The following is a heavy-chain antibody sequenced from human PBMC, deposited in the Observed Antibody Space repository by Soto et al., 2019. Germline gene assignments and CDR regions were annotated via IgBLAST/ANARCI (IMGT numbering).Heavy chain of an antibody. Sequence: KPSDTLSLTCGVYGGSISGYDWSWIRQPPGKGLEWIGEINVDGSTNYNPSLKSRITISVDTSKHQFSLTLSPVTAADTAVYYCARGRRPDYDFLSGRHDAFDIWGQGTMVTVS. CDR1: GGSISGYD. V-gene: IGHV4-34*01. D-gene: IGHD3-3*01. J-gene: IGHJ3*02. CDR2: INVDGST. CDR3: ARGRRPDYDFLSGRHDAFDI.